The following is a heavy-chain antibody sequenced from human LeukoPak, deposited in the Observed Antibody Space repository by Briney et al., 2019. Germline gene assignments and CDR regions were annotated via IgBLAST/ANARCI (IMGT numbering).Heavy chain of an antibody. J-gene: IGHJ5*02. Sequence: SETLSLTCTVSGYSISSGYYWGWIRQPPGKGLEWIGSIYHSGSTYYNPSLKSRVTISVDTSKNQFSLKLSSVTAADTAVYYCARDRVAAAGGLDPWGQGTLVTVSS. D-gene: IGHD6-13*01. CDR1: GYSISSGYY. CDR2: IYHSGST. V-gene: IGHV4-38-2*02. CDR3: ARDRVAAAGGLDP.